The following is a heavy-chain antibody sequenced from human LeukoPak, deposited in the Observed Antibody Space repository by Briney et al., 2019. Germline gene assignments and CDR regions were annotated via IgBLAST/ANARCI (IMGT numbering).Heavy chain of an antibody. CDR1: GFTFSSYS. J-gene: IGHJ4*02. D-gene: IGHD3-10*01. CDR2: ISSSSSYI. V-gene: IGHV3-21*01. CDR3: ACVRGVISSVDY. Sequence: GGSLRLSCAASGFTFSSYSMNWVRQAPGKGLEWVSSISSSSSYIYYADSVKGRFTISRDNAKNSLYLQMNSLRAEDTAVYYCACVRGVISSVDYWGQGTLVTVSS.